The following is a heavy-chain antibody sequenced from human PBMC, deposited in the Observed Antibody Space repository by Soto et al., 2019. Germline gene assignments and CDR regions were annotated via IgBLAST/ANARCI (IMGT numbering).Heavy chain of an antibody. Sequence: PGGSLRLSCAASGFTFSSYGMHWVRQAPGKGLEWVAVISYDGSNKYYADSVKGRFTISRDNSKNTLYLQMNSLRAEDTAVYYCAKDSYSSGWYEGSPFDYWGQGTLVTVS. CDR3: AKDSYSSGWYEGSPFDY. CDR1: GFTFSSYG. D-gene: IGHD6-19*01. J-gene: IGHJ4*02. V-gene: IGHV3-30*18. CDR2: ISYDGSNK.